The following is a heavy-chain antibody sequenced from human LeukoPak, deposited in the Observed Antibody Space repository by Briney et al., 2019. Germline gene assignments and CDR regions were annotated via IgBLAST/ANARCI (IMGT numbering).Heavy chain of an antibody. CDR1: GFTFNNYA. J-gene: IGHJ4*02. CDR2: VSGSGDNT. CDR3: ARWGNDYSQFDS. D-gene: IGHD4-11*01. V-gene: IGHV3-23*01. Sequence: GGSLRLSCAASGFTFNNYAMTWVRQAPGKGLEWVSVVSGSGDNTNYADSVKGRFTISRDNSKNTLFLQMNSLRTEDTAVYFCARWGNDYSQFDSGGQGTLVTVS.